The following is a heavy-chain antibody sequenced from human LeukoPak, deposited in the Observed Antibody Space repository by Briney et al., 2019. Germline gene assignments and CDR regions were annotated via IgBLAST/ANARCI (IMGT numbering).Heavy chain of an antibody. D-gene: IGHD1-26*01. CDR1: GFTFSSYG. J-gene: IGHJ4*02. CDR2: IRYDGTTK. CDR3: ANERSGSAFGY. Sequence: GGSLRLSCAASGFTFSSYGMHWVRRAPGKGLEWVAFIRYDGTTKYYAGSVRGRFTVSRDDSKHTLYLQMNSLRVEDTAVYYCANERSGSAFGYWGQGTLVTVSS. V-gene: IGHV3-30*02.